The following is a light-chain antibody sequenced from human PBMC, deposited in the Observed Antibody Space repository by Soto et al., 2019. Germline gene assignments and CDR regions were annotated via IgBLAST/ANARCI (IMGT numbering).Light chain of an antibody. CDR3: NSYTGTNNFGV. CDR1: SSDVGGYNY. Sequence: QSVLTQPPSASGSPGQSVTISCTGSSSDVGGYNYVSWYQQHPGKAPKLVIYEVSKRPSGVADRFSGSKSGNTAALTVSGLQDEDEADYYCNSYTGTNNFGVFGPGTKLTVL. CDR2: EVS. V-gene: IGLV2-8*01. J-gene: IGLJ1*01.